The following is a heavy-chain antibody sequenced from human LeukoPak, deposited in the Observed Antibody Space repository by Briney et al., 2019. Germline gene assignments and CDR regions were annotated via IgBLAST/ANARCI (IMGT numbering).Heavy chain of an antibody. CDR2: FDPEDGET. Sequence: WASVKVSCKVSGYTLTELSMHWVRQAPGKGLEWMGGFDPEDGETIYAQKFQGRVTMTEDTSTDTAYMELSSLRSEDTAVYYCATEILAYCRGDCLDYWGQGTLVTVSS. CDR3: ATEILAYCRGDCLDY. CDR1: GYTLTELS. V-gene: IGHV1-24*01. J-gene: IGHJ4*02. D-gene: IGHD2-21*02.